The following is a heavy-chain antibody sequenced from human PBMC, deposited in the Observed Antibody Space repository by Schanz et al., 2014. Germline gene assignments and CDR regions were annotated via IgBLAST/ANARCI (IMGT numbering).Heavy chain of an antibody. J-gene: IGHJ4*02. CDR1: GFTFSDYG. CDR3: AKGLEPQCGGDCPLT. CDR2: ISYDGSFE. V-gene: IGHV3-30*18. D-gene: IGHD2-21*02. Sequence: ESGGGVVQPGRSLRLSCGASGFTFSDYGTHWVRQAPGKGLEWVAFISYDGSFEDYFDSVKGRFTISRDNSKNTLYLQMISLRSEDAAVYYCAKGLEPQCGGDCPLTWGQGTVVTVSS.